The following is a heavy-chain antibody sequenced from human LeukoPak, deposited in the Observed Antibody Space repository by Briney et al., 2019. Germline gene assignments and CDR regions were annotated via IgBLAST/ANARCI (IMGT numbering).Heavy chain of an antibody. Sequence: GGSLRLSCAASGFTFRSYSMNWVRQAPGKGLEWVSSISSSSSYIYYADSVKGRFTISRDNAKNSLYLQMNSLRAEDTAVYYCARRGSGSSTLDYWGQGTLVTVSS. J-gene: IGHJ4*02. D-gene: IGHD3-10*01. CDR2: ISSSSSYI. CDR3: ARRGSGSSTLDY. CDR1: GFTFRSYS. V-gene: IGHV3-21*01.